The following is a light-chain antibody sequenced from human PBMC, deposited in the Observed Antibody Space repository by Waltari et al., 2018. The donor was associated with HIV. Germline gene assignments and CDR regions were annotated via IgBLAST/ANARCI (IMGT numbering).Light chain of an antibody. CDR3: QQLDSFPRT. Sequence: DIQMTQSPSSVSASVGDRVTITCRASQGINRWLAWYQQKAGNPPKLLIYAASNLYSGDASRFRGSGAGTDFTLTIGSLQPEDFATYYCQQLDSFPRTFGPGTKVEI. J-gene: IGKJ1*01. CDR1: QGINRW. CDR2: AAS. V-gene: IGKV1-12*01.